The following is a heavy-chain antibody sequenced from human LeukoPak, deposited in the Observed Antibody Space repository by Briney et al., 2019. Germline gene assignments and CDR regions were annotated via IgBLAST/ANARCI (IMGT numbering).Heavy chain of an antibody. CDR1: GGSFSGYY. V-gene: IGHV4-34*01. CDR2: INHSGST. CDR3: ARGNTYYYDSSGYYYAY. J-gene: IGHJ4*02. D-gene: IGHD3-22*01. Sequence: PSETLSLTCAVYGGSFSGYYWSWIRQPPGNGLEWIGEINHSGSTNYNPSLKSRVTISVDTSKNQFSLKLSSVTAADTAVYYCARGNTYYYDSSGYYYAYWGQGTLVTVSS.